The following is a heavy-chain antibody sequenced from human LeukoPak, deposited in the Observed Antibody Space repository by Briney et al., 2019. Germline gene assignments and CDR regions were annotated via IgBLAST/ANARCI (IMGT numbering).Heavy chain of an antibody. J-gene: IGHJ3*02. CDR3: ARGPPSFDALDI. CDR2: INPNSGGT. CDR1: GYTFTGDY. Sequence: ASVKVSRKASGYTFTGDYMHWVRQAPGQGLEWMGWINPNSGGTNYAQKFQGWVTMTRDTSISTAYMELSRLRSDDTAVYYCARGPPSFDALDIWGQGTMVTVYS. V-gene: IGHV1-2*04.